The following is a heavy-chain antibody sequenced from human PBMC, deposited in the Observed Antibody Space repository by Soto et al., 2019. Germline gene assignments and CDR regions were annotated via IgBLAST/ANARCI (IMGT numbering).Heavy chain of an antibody. CDR1: GFTFSSYA. Sequence: GGSLRLSCAASGFTFSSYAMHWVRQAPGKGLEYVSAISSNGGSTYYADSVKGRFTISRDNSKNTLYLQMGSLRAEDMAVHYCARSRGGIFGVVRPLDYWGQGTLVTVSS. D-gene: IGHD3-3*01. CDR3: ARSRGGIFGVVRPLDY. V-gene: IGHV3-64*02. J-gene: IGHJ4*02. CDR2: ISSNGGST.